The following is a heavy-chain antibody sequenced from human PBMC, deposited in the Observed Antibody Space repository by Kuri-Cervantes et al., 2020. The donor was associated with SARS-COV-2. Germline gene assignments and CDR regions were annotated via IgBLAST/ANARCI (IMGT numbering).Heavy chain of an antibody. CDR2: INHSGST. Sequence: ESLKISCAASGFTFSSYSMNWVRQAPGKGLEWIGEINHSGSTNYNPSLKSRVTVSVDTSKNQFSLKLSSVTAADTAVYYCARAEGEGNYYYYYGMDVWGQGTTVTVSS. CDR1: GFTFSSYS. V-gene: IGHV4-34*01. CDR3: ARAEGEGNYYYYYGMDV. J-gene: IGHJ6*02.